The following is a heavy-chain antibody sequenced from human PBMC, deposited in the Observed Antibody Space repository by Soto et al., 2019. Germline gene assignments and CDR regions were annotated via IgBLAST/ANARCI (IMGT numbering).Heavy chain of an antibody. CDR3: ARDYDFWRKYYYYGMDV. V-gene: IGHV1-18*04. J-gene: IGHJ6*02. Sequence: GASVKVSFKASGYTFTSYGISWVRQAPGQGLEWMGWISAYNGNTNYAQKLQGRVTMTTDTSTSTAYMELRSLRSDDTAVYYCARDYDFWRKYYYYGMDVWGQGTTVTVSS. D-gene: IGHD3-3*01. CDR2: ISAYNGNT. CDR1: GYTFTSYG.